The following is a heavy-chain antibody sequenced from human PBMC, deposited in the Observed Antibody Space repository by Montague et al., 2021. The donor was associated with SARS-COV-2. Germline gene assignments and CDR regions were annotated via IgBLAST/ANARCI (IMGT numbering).Heavy chain of an antibody. Sequence: PALVKPTKTLTLTCSFSGFSLSTNEMGVGWIRQPPGKALEWLALIYWDDNKHYSPSLKTRLTITKDTSKNQVVLTATSLDPVDTGTYYCARRYISDWTGFDYWGQGTLVTVSS. CDR3: ARRYISDWTGFDY. CDR2: IYWDDNK. J-gene: IGHJ4*02. V-gene: IGHV2-5*02. CDR1: GFSLSTNEMG. D-gene: IGHD6-19*01.